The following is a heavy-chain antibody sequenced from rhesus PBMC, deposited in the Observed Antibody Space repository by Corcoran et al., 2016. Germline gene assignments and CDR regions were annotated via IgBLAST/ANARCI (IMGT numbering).Heavy chain of an antibody. CDR1: VYTFIDSF. Sequence: EVQLVQSGAEVQKPGASVQLSCKASVYTFIDSFLPWVRQAPGKGLEWMGRVDPEEGEAIHAQKFQDRVTITADTSTDTAYMELRSLRSEDTAVYYCASQSEAFDYWGQGALVTVSS. CDR3: ASQSEAFDY. J-gene: IGHJ4*01. CDR2: VDPEEGEA. V-gene: IGHV1-111*02.